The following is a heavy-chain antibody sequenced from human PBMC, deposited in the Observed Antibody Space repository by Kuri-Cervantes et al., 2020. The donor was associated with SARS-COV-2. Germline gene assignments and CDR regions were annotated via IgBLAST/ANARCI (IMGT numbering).Heavy chain of an antibody. CDR1: GFTFSSYA. CDR2: ISYDGSNK. J-gene: IGHJ4*02. D-gene: IGHD3-10*02. V-gene: IGHV3-30-3*01. Sequence: LSLTCAASGFTFSSYAMHWVRQAPGKGLEWVAVISYDGSNKYYADSVKGRFTISRDNSKNTLFLQMNSLRVEDTALYYCTKVFGVGSNINYFDYWGRGTVVTVSS. CDR3: TKVFGVGSNINYFDY.